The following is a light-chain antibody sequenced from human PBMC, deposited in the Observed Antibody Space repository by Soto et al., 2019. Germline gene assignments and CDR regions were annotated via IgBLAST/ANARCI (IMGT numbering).Light chain of an antibody. CDR3: QQRHMWPIT. Sequence: DIVLTQSPATLSLSPGERATLSCRASRSFASSYLAWYQHKPGQAPRLLIYAASIRATGIPDRFIGSGSATDFTLTISGLEPDDSAVYYCQQRHMWPITFGQGTRLEIK. V-gene: IGKV3D-20*02. CDR2: AAS. CDR1: RSFASSY. J-gene: IGKJ5*01.